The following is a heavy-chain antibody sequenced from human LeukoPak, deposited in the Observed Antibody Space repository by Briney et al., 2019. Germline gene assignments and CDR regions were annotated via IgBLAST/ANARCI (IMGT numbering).Heavy chain of an antibody. Sequence: ASVKVSCKAFGYTFSGHYIHWVRQAPGQGLEWMGWINPNGADTNYAQKFQGRVTVTRDTSISTAYMELTRLTSDDTAVYYCARVPAAGESDYWGQGTLVTVSS. J-gene: IGHJ4*02. V-gene: IGHV1-2*02. CDR2: INPNGADT. CDR3: ARVPAAGESDY. CDR1: GYTFSGHY. D-gene: IGHD6-13*01.